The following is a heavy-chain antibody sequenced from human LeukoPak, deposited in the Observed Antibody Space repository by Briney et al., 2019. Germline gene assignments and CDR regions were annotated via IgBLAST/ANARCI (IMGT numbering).Heavy chain of an antibody. J-gene: IGHJ4*02. CDR3: ASRSGIAAAGTDY. CDR1: GYTFTGYY. CDR2: IIPIFGTA. V-gene: IGHV1-69*05. D-gene: IGHD6-13*01. Sequence: GASVKVSCKASGYTFTGYYMHWVRQAPGQGLEWMGRIIPIFGTANYAQKFQGRVTITTDESTSTAYMELSSLRSEDTAVYYCASRSGIAAAGTDYWGQGTLVTVSS.